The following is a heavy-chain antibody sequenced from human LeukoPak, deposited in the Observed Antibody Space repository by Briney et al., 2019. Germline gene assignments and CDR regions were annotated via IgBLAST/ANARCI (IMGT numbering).Heavy chain of an antibody. V-gene: IGHV3-23*01. CDR1: GFTVSSYA. Sequence: PGVSLRLSCAASGFTVSSYAMSWVRQAPGKGLEWVSAISGSGGSTYYADSVKGRFTIARDNSKNTLYLQMNSLRAEDTAVYYCAKDRGYCSGGSCYYYYDSSGYYPYYFDYWGQGTLVTVSS. D-gene: IGHD2-15*01. CDR2: ISGSGGST. CDR3: AKDRGYCSGGSCYYYYDSSGYYPYYFDY. J-gene: IGHJ4*02.